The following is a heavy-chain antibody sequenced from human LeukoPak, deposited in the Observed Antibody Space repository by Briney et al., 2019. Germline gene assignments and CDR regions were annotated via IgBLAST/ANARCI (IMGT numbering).Heavy chain of an antibody. CDR3: ARVAFWSGYPGRDAFDI. J-gene: IGHJ3*02. CDR1: GSSISSYY. V-gene: IGHV4-59*01. D-gene: IGHD3-3*01. Sequence: SETLSLTCTVSGSSISSYYWSWIRQPPGKGLEWIGYIYNSGSTNYNPSLKSRVTISIDTSKNQFSLKLSSLTAADTAVYFCARVAFWSGYPGRDAFDIWGQGTMVTASS. CDR2: IYNSGST.